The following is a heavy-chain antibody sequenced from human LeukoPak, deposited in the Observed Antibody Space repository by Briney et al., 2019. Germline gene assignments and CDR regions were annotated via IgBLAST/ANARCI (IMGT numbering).Heavy chain of an antibody. CDR3: ARASEEMATIRLRRSAFDI. D-gene: IGHD5-24*01. V-gene: IGHV1-24*01. CDR1: GYTLTELS. J-gene: IGHJ3*02. CDR2: FDPEDGET. Sequence: ASVKVSCKVSGYTLTELSMHWVRQAPGKGLEWMGGFDPEDGETIYAQKFQGRVTMTEDTSTDTAYMELSSLRSEDTAVYYCARASEEMATIRLRRSAFDIWGQGTMVTVSS.